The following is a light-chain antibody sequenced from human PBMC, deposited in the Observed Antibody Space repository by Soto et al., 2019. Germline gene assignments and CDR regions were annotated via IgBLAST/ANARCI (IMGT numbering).Light chain of an antibody. CDR1: SSDVGRYSY. J-gene: IGLJ1*01. V-gene: IGLV2-14*01. Sequence: QSVLTQPASVSGSPGQSITISCTGTSSDVGRYSYVSWYQQHPGKAPKVMIYDVRNRPSGVSNRFSGSKSGNTASLTISGLQAEDEADYYCSSYARNSTLVFGSGTKVTVL. CDR2: DVR. CDR3: SSYARNSTLV.